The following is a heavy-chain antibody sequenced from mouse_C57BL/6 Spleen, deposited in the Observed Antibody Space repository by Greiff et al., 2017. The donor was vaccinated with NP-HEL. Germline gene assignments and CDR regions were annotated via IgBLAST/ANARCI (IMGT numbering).Heavy chain of an antibody. V-gene: IGHV5-17*01. CDR1: GFTFSDYG. CDR2: ISSGSSTI. CDR3: ARRSYDYAMDY. Sequence: DVQLVESGGGLVKPGGSLKLSCAASGFTFSDYGMHWVRQAPEKGLEWVAYISSGSSTIYYADTVKGRFTISRDNAKNTLFLQMTSLRSEDTAMYYCARRSYDYAMDYWGQGTSVTVSS. D-gene: IGHD1-1*01. J-gene: IGHJ4*01.